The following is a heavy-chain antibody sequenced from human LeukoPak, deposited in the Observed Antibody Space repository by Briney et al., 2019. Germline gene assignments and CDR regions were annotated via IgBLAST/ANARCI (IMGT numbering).Heavy chain of an antibody. D-gene: IGHD3-10*01. CDR1: GFTFSSYG. V-gene: IGHV3-30*02. Sequence: GGSLRLSCAASGFTFSSYGMHWVRQAPGKGLEWVAFIHYDGTNECYADSVKGRFTISRDNFKNTLSLQMNGLRVEDTALYYCVNSGFDPWGQGTLVTVSS. CDR2: IHYDGTNE. J-gene: IGHJ5*02. CDR3: VNSGFDP.